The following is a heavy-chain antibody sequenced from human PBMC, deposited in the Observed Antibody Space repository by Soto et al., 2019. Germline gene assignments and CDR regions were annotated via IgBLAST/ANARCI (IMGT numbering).Heavy chain of an antibody. D-gene: IGHD5-12*01. J-gene: IGHJ4*02. CDR2: IDPSDSYT. Sequence: GESLKLFCQGSGYTFTGHWISWVRQMHGKGVERMGRIDPSDSYTDYSPTVQGHVTMSADKSINTAYLQWSSLQASDTAVYYCTRHTGYDSSLDYWGQGTLVTVSS. CDR1: GYTFTGHW. CDR3: TRHTGYDSSLDY. V-gene: IGHV5-10-1*01.